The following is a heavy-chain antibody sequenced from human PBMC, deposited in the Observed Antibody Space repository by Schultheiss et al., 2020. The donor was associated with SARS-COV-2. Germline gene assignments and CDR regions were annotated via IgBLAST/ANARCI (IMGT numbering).Heavy chain of an antibody. Sequence: GGSLRLSCAASGFTFDDYAMHWVRQAPGKGLEWVAVIWYDGSNKYYADSVKGRFTISRDNAKNSLYLQMNSLRAEDTAVYYCGRDTGYCSGGSCYPDCFDYWGQGTLVTVSS. J-gene: IGHJ4*02. CDR1: GFTFDDYA. V-gene: IGHV3-33*08. D-gene: IGHD2-15*01. CDR2: IWYDGSNK. CDR3: GRDTGYCSGGSCYPDCFDY.